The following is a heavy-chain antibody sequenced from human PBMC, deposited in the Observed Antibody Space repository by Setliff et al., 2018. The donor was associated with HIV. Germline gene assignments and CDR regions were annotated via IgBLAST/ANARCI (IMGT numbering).Heavy chain of an antibody. CDR3: AKAHFGYTYVHRVSWGSDAFDI. CDR1: GFTFSSYE. J-gene: IGHJ3*02. Sequence: GGSLRLSCAASGFTFSSYEMYWVRQAPGKGLEWVSYISSSGNTIYYADSVKGRFTISRDNAKNSLYLQMNSLRAEDTAVYYCAKAHFGYTYVHRVSWGSDAFDIWGQGTMVTVSS. CDR2: ISSSGNTI. D-gene: IGHD5-18*01. V-gene: IGHV3-48*03.